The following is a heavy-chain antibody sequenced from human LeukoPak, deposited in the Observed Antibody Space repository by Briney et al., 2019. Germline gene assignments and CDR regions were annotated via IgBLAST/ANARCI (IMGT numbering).Heavy chain of an antibody. CDR2: IYYSGST. CDR1: GGSISSYY. V-gene: IGHV4-59*08. D-gene: IGHD2-15*01. CDR3: ARHDGGVNYYYYYGMDV. Sequence: SETLSLTCTVSGGSISSYYWSWIRQPPGKGLEWIGYIYYSGSTNYNPSLKSRVTISVDTPKNQFSLKLSSVTAADTAVYYCARHDGGVNYYYYYGMDVWGQGTTVTVSS. J-gene: IGHJ6*02.